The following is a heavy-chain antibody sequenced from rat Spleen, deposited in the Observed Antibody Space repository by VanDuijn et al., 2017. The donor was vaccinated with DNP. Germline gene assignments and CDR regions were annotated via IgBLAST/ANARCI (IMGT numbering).Heavy chain of an antibody. J-gene: IGHJ2*01. Sequence: EVQLQESGPGLVKPSQSLSLTCSVTGYSITSNYWGWIRQFPGNKMEYIGHITYSGNTHFNPSLKSRISITRETSKNQFFLQLNSVTTEDTATYYCARDHYSAPPFDYWGQGVMVTVSS. V-gene: IGHV3-1*01. CDR1: GYSITSNY. CDR2: ITYSGNT. CDR3: ARDHYSAPPFDY. D-gene: IGHD1-1*01.